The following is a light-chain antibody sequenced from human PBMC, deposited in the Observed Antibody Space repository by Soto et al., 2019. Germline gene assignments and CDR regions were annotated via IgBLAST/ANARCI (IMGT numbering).Light chain of an antibody. CDR1: QGISNY. V-gene: IGKV1-27*01. CDR3: QEYNSARALT. J-gene: IGKJ4*01. CDR2: ASS. Sequence: DIQMTQSPSSLSASVGDRVTITCRSSQGISNYLAWYQQKPGKVPNLLMYASSTLQSGVPSRFSGSGSGTDFTLTISSLQPEDVATSYCQEYNSARALTFGGGTKVEIK.